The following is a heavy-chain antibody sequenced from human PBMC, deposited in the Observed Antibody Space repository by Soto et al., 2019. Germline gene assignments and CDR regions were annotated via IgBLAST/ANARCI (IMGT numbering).Heavy chain of an antibody. J-gene: IGHJ5*02. CDR2: INPNSGCT. V-gene: IGHV1-2*02. CDR1: GYTFTGYY. Sequence: ASVKVSCKASGYTFTGYYMHWVRQAPGQGLEWMGWINPNSGCTNYAQKFQGRVTMTRDTSISTAYMELSRLRSDDTAVYYCARDYGGYDARHNWFDPWGQGTLVTVS. D-gene: IGHD5-12*01. CDR3: ARDYGGYDARHNWFDP.